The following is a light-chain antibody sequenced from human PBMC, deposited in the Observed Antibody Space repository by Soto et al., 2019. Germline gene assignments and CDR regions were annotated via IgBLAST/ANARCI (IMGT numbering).Light chain of an antibody. Sequence: EVVLTQCPGTLSLSPGERAALPCRASQSVSSNYLAWYQQKPGQAPRLLISGASTGDTGIPARFSGSGSGTEFTLTISSLQSEDCAIYYCQQYHTWPITFGGGTKVDIK. V-gene: IGKV3-15*01. J-gene: IGKJ4*01. CDR1: QSVSSN. CDR2: GAS. CDR3: QQYHTWPIT.